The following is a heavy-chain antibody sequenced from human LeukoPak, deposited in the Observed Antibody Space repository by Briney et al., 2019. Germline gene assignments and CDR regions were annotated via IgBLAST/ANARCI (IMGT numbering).Heavy chain of an antibody. CDR3: ARIYGRGAFDI. CDR1: GDSISSSSYY. D-gene: IGHD5-12*01. Sequence: SETLSLTCTVSGDSISSSSYYWGWIRQTPGKGLEWIGEINHSGSTNYNPSLKSRVTISVDTSKNQFSLKLSSVTAADTAVYYCARIYGRGAFDIWGQGTMVTVSS. J-gene: IGHJ3*02. CDR2: INHSGST. V-gene: IGHV4-39*07.